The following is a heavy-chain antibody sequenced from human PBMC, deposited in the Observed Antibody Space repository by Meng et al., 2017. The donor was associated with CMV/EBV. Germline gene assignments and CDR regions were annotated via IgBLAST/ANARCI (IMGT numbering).Heavy chain of an antibody. CDR2: INHSGST. D-gene: IGHD3-3*01. CDR3: ARARGYDFWSGYYTDYYFDY. CDR1: SFSCYY. J-gene: IGHJ4*02. V-gene: IGHV4-34*01. Sequence: SFSCYYWSGTRQPPGKGLEWIGEINHSGSTNYNPSLKSRVTISVDTSKNQFSLKLSSVTAADTAVYYCARARGYDFWSGYYTDYYFDYWGQGTLVTVSS.